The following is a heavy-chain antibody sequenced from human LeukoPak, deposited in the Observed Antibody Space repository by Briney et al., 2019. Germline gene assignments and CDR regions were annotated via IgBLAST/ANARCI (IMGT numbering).Heavy chain of an antibody. Sequence: GGSLRLSCVASGFTFSSHGMDWVRQAPGKGLEWVALMSYDGSNIKYADSVKGRFTISRDNSKNTLYLEMNSLRAEDTAVYYCAKRGFCSGGSCYSFHFDYWGQGTLVTVSP. CDR2: MSYDGSNI. V-gene: IGHV3-30*18. D-gene: IGHD2-15*01. CDR3: AKRGFCSGGSCYSFHFDY. CDR1: GFTFSSHG. J-gene: IGHJ4*02.